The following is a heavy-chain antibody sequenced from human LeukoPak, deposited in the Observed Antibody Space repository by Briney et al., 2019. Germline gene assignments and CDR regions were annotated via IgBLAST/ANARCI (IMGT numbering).Heavy chain of an antibody. CDR1: GFTFSSYT. CDR2: ISSSSTYI. V-gene: IGHV3-21*04. Sequence: GGSLRLSCAASGFTFSSYTMNWVRQAPGKGLEWVSSISSSSTYIYYADSVKGRFTISRDNAKNSLYLQMNSLRAEDTALYYCTTYRSGHYWGQGTLVTVSS. CDR3: TTYRSGHY. D-gene: IGHD6-19*01. J-gene: IGHJ4*02.